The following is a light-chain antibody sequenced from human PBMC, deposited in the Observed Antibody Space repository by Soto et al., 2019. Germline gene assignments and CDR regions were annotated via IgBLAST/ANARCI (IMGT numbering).Light chain of an antibody. CDR3: QQYNSYSRT. J-gene: IGKJ1*01. Sequence: DSHMTHSPSTLSASVGDRVTITCRASQSVSSWFAWYHQKPAKAPKLLIYDASSLESGVPSRFSGSGSGTEFTLTISSLQADDFATDYCQQYNSYSRTFGQGTKVDIK. CDR1: QSVSSW. CDR2: DAS. V-gene: IGKV1-5*01.